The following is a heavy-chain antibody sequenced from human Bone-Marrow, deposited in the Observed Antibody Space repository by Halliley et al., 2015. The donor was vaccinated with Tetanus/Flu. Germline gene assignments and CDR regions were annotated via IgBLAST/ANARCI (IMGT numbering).Heavy chain of an antibody. CDR2: IYSGGST. V-gene: IGHV3-53*01. J-gene: IGHJ4*02. D-gene: IGHD3-22*01. Sequence: EWVSVIYSGGSTYYADSVKGRFTISRDNFKNTLYLQMNSLKTEDTAVYYCAPSSGYYRMLFDYWGQGTLVTVSS. CDR3: APSSGYYRMLFDY.